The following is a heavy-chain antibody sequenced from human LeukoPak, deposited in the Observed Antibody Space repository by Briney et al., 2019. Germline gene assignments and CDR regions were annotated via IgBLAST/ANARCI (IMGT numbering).Heavy chain of an antibody. J-gene: IGHJ4*02. CDR2: ISSSSSYI. V-gene: IGHV3-21*01. CDR3: ASNSGSYFPYDY. Sequence: GGSLRLPCAASGFTFSSYSMNWVRQAPGKGLEWVSSISSSSSYIYYADSVKGRFTISRDNAKNSLYLQMNGLRAEDTAVYYCASNSGSYFPYDYWGQGTLVTVSS. D-gene: IGHD1-26*01. CDR1: GFTFSSYS.